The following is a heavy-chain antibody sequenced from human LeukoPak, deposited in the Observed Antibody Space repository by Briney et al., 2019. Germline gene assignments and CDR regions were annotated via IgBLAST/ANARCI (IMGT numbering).Heavy chain of an antibody. D-gene: IGHD1-1*01. CDR2: INHSGST. V-gene: IGHV4-34*01. Sequence: SETLSLTCAVYGGSFSGYYWSWIRQPPGEGLEWIGEINHSGSTNYNPSLKSRVTISVDTSKNQFSLKLSSVTAADTAIYYCARDPYNGAYSEGYYYYYMDVWGKGTTVTVSS. J-gene: IGHJ6*03. CDR3: ARDPYNGAYSEGYYYYYMDV. CDR1: GGSFSGYY.